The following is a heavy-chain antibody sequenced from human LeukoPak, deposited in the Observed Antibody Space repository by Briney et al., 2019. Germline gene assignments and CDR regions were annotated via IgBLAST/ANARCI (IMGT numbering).Heavy chain of an antibody. D-gene: IGHD6-13*01. CDR2: INPNSGGT. CDR1: GYTFTGYY. CDR3: ATPHPIAAALRS. J-gene: IGHJ3*01. V-gene: IGHV1-2*02. Sequence: ASVKVSCKASGYTFTGYYMHWVRQAPGQGLEWMGWINPNSGGTNYAQKFQGRVTMTRDTSISTACMELSRLRSDDTAVYYCATPHPIAAALRSWGQGTMVTVSS.